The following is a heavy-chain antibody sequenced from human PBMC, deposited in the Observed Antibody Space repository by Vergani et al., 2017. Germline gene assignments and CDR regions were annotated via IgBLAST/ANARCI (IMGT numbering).Heavy chain of an antibody. CDR3: ARNRGYCRGHSCFGNLVGSAFYGMDV. CDR2: ISSSDSAI. J-gene: IGHJ6*02. Sequence: VQLVESGGGVVQPGTSLRLSCGASGFTFTDYYMTWIRQAPGKGLEWLSYISSSDSAIYYADSVKGRFTISRDNAKSSLYLQMNSLRVEDTAVYYCARNRGYCRGHSCFGNLVGSAFYGMDVWGQGTTVTVS. D-gene: IGHD2-15*01. CDR1: GFTFTDYY. V-gene: IGHV3-11*04.